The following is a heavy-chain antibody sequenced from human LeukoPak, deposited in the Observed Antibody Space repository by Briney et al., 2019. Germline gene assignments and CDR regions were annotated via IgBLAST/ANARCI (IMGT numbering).Heavy chain of an antibody. CDR1: GFTFSSYA. D-gene: IGHD2/OR15-2a*01. CDR2: ISYDGSNK. CDR3: AKDPVLRHNWYFDL. V-gene: IGHV3-30-3*01. J-gene: IGHJ2*01. Sequence: GGSLRLSCAASGFTFSSYAMHWVRQAPGKGLEWVAVISYDGSNKYYADSVKGRFTISRDNSKNTLYLQMNSLRAEDTAVYYCAKDPVLRHNWYFDLWGRGTLVTVSS.